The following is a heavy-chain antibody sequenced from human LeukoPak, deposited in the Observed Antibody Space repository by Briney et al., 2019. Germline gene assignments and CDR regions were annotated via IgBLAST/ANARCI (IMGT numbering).Heavy chain of an antibody. J-gene: IGHJ5*02. Sequence: GGSLRLSCEASGFAVSRNYMNWVRQAPGKGLEWVGFIRSKAYGGTTEYAASVKGRFTISRDVSKSIAYLQMNSLKTEDTAVYYCTRAWFGEPNWFDPWGQGTLVTVSS. V-gene: IGHV3-49*04. CDR2: IRSKAYGGTT. CDR3: TRAWFGEPNWFDP. CDR1: GFAVSRNY. D-gene: IGHD3-10*01.